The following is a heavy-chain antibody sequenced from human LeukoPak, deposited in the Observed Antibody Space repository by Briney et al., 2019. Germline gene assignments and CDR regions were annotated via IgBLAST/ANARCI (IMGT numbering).Heavy chain of an antibody. CDR3: ARWRGYSYALGY. J-gene: IGHJ4*02. V-gene: IGHV4-59*08. CDR1: GDSISTYY. Sequence: SETLSLTCTVSGDSISTYYWSWIRQPPGKGLEWIGYIYYSGSTNYNPSLKSRVTISVDTSKNQFSLKLTSVTAADTAVYFCARWRGYSYALGYWGQGTLVTVSS. D-gene: IGHD5-18*01. CDR2: IYYSGST.